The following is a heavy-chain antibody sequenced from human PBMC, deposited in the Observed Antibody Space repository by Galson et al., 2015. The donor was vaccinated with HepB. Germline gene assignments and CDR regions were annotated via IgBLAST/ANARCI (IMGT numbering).Heavy chain of an antibody. CDR2: ISGSGGST. CDR3: ARQVGQYSYSSIKY. Sequence: SLRLSCAASGFTFSNYAMSWVRQAPGMGLEWVSAISGSGGSTYYADSVKGRFTISRDNSKNTLFLQMDSLRAEDTAVYYCARQVGQYSYSSIKYWGQGTLVTVSS. D-gene: IGHD6-6*01. J-gene: IGHJ4*02. CDR1: GFTFSNYA. V-gene: IGHV3-23*01.